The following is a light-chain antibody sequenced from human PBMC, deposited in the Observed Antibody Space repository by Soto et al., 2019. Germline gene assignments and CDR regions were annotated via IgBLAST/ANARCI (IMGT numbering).Light chain of an antibody. CDR1: QSVSSN. Sequence: EIVMRQCPSTLCVSPGESSTVSCRASQSVSSNLAWHQQKPGQAPRILMYDASTRATGISARFSGSGSGTEFTLTISSLQSEDFAVYYCQQYHNWTITFGQGTRLEIK. V-gene: IGKV3-15*01. CDR3: QQYHNWTIT. J-gene: IGKJ5*01. CDR2: DAS.